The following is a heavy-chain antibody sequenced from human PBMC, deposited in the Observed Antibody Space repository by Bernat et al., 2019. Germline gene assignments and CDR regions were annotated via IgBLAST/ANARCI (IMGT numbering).Heavy chain of an antibody. CDR2: ISYDGSNK. CDR3: ARTAKSSSWYVLDY. CDR1: GFTFSSYA. J-gene: IGHJ4*02. D-gene: IGHD6-13*01. V-gene: IGHV3-30-3*01. Sequence: QVQLVESGGGVVQPGRSLRLSCAASGFTFSSYAMHWVRQAPGKGLEWVAVISYDGSNKYYADSVKGRFTISGDNSKNTLYLQMNSLRAEDTAVYYCARTAKSSSWYVLDYWGQGTLVTVSS.